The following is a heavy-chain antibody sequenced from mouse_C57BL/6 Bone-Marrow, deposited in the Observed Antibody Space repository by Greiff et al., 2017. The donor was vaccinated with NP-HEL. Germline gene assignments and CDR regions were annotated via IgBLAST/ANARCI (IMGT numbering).Heavy chain of an antibody. CDR3: AIESLLLRYEAMDY. J-gene: IGHJ4*01. Sequence: QVHVKQPGAELVKPGASVKVSCKASGYTFTSYWMHWVKQRPGQGLEWIGRIHPSDSDTNYNQKFKGKATLTVEKSSSTAYMQLSSLTSEDSAVYYCAIESLLLRYEAMDYWGQGTSVTVSS. CDR2: IHPSDSDT. D-gene: IGHD1-1*01. CDR1: GYTFTSYW. V-gene: IGHV1-74*01.